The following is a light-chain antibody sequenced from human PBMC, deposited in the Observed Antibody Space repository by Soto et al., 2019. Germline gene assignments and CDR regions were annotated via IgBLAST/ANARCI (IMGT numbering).Light chain of an antibody. Sequence: IMLTQSPATLSLSPGERATLPCRASQSVSSYLAWYQQKPGQAPRLLIYDASNRATGIPARFSGSGSGTDFTLTISSLEPEDFAVYYCQQRSNLWTFGQGTMVDIK. J-gene: IGKJ1*01. V-gene: IGKV3-11*01. CDR3: QQRSNLWT. CDR2: DAS. CDR1: QSVSSY.